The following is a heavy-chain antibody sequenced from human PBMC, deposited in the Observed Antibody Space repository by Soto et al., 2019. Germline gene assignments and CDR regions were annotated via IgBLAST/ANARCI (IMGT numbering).Heavy chain of an antibody. CDR2: ISAYNGNT. Sequence: ASVKVSCKASGYTFTSYGISWVRQAPGQGLEWMGWISAYNGNTNYAQKLQGRVTMTTDTSTSTAYMELRSLRSDDTAVYYCPLLWFGDSNWFDPWGQGTLIIVSS. V-gene: IGHV1-18*01. CDR1: GYTFTSYG. CDR3: PLLWFGDSNWFDP. D-gene: IGHD3-10*01. J-gene: IGHJ5*02.